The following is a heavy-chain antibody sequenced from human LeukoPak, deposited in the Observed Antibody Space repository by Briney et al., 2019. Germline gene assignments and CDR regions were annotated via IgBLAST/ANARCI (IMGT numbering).Heavy chain of an antibody. Sequence: GGSLRLSCAASGFTFSSYSMNWVRQAPGKGLEWVSYISSSSSTIYYAVSVKGRFTISRDNAKNSLYLQMNSLRAEDTAVYYCARGQGSMIVVVISYDYWGQGTLVTVSS. J-gene: IGHJ4*02. CDR2: ISSSSSTI. CDR3: ARGQGSMIVVVISYDY. D-gene: IGHD3-22*01. CDR1: GFTFSSYS. V-gene: IGHV3-48*04.